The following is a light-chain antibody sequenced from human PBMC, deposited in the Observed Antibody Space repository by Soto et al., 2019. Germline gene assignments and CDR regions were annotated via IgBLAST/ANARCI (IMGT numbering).Light chain of an antibody. J-gene: IGLJ1*01. CDR2: EVS. CDR1: SSDVGNYKY. CDR3: FSYTSSGTYV. V-gene: IGLV2-14*01. Sequence: QSALPQPASVSGSPGPSITISCTGTSSDVGNYKYVSWYQQHPGKAPKLMIYEVSNRPSGVSNRFSGSKSGNTASLTISGLQAEDETDYYCFSYTSSGTYVFGTGTKVTVL.